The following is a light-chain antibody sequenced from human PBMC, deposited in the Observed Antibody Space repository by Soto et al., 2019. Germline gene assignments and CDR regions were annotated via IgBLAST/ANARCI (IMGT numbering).Light chain of an antibody. CDR1: SSDVGSYNR. Sequence: QSALTQPPSVSGSPGQSVAISCTGTSSDVGSYNRVSWYQQPPGTAPKVMIYEVSNRPSGVPDRFSGSKSGNTASLTISGLQAEDEAEYYCSSYTSSYTYVFGTGTKVTVL. J-gene: IGLJ1*01. V-gene: IGLV2-18*02. CDR3: SSYTSSYTYV. CDR2: EVS.